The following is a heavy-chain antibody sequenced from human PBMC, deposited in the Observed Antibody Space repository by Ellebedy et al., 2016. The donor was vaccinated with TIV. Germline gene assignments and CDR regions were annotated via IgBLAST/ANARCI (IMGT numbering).Heavy chain of an antibody. D-gene: IGHD6-13*01. CDR3: ARSPGIDSAGIDYYYYMDV. Sequence: GGSLRLXCAASGFAFSTYAMSWVRQAPGRGLEWVSAISGRGSSTSYADSVKGRFTISRDISKNTLYLQMNSLRVEDTAVYYCARSPGIDSAGIDYYYYMDVWGKGTTVTVSS. V-gene: IGHV3-23*01. J-gene: IGHJ6*03. CDR2: ISGRGSST. CDR1: GFAFSTYA.